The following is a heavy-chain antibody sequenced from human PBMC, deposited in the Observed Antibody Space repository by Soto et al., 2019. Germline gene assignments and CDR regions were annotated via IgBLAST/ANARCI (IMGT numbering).Heavy chain of an antibody. V-gene: IGHV4-59*01. CDR1: GGSISSYY. D-gene: IGHD2-2*01. J-gene: IGHJ4*02. CDR3: ARERFAYCSSTSCLSYFDY. CDR2: IYYSGST. Sequence: PSETLSLTCTVSGGSISSYYWSWIRQPPGKGLEWIGYIYYSGSTNYNPSLKSRVTISVDTSKNQFSLKLSSVTAADTAVYYCARERFAYCSSTSCLSYFDYWGQGTLVTVS.